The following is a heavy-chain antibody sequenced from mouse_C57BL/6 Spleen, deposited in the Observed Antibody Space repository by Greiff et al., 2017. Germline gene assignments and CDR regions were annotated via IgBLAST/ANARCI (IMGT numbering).Heavy chain of an antibody. CDR3: ARIDDYDGSDYFGY. Sequence: EVQVVESGGDLVKPGGSLKLSCAASGFTFSSYGMSWVRQTPDKRLEWVATISSGGSYTYYPDSVKGRFTISRDNAKNTLYLQMSSLKSEDTAMYYCARIDDYDGSDYFGYWGQGTTLTVSS. CDR2: ISSGGSYT. D-gene: IGHD2-4*01. V-gene: IGHV5-6*01. J-gene: IGHJ2*01. CDR1: GFTFSSYG.